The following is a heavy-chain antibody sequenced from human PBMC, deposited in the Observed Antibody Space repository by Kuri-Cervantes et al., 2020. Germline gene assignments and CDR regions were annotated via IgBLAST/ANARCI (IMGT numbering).Heavy chain of an antibody. CDR1: GYSISSGYY. Sequence: GSLRLSCAVSGYSISSGYYWGWIRQPPGKGLEWIGSINHSGSTNYNPSLKSRVTISVDTSKNQFSLKLSSVTAADTAVYYCARGTNSYWGSYRRAFDIWGQGTMVTVSS. CDR2: INHSGST. J-gene: IGHJ3*02. CDR3: ARGTNSYWGSYRRAFDI. D-gene: IGHD3-16*02. V-gene: IGHV4-38-2*01.